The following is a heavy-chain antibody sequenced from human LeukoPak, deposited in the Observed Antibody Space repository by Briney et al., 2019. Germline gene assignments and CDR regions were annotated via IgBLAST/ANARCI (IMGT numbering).Heavy chain of an antibody. D-gene: IGHD1-26*01. CDR1: GGSISSSSYY. Sequence: PSETLSLTCTVSGGSISSSSYYWGWIRQPPEKGLEWIGSIYYSGSTYYNPSLKSRVTISVDTSKNQFSLKLSSVTAADTAVYYCARSRVGAISYFDYWGQGTLVTVSS. CDR3: ARSRVGAISYFDY. V-gene: IGHV4-39*01. J-gene: IGHJ4*02. CDR2: IYYSGST.